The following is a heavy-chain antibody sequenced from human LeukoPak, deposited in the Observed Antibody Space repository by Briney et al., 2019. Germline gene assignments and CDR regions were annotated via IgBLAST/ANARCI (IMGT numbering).Heavy chain of an antibody. J-gene: IGHJ3*02. CDR3: ARSRTYYYDSSGPITPGAFDI. Sequence: ASVKVSCKASGYTFTSYYMHWVRQAPGQGLEWMGIINPSGGSTSYAQKFQGRVTMTRDTSTSTVYMEPSSLRSEDTAVYYCARSRTYYYDSSGPITPGAFDIWGQGTMVTVSS. CDR1: GYTFTSYY. V-gene: IGHV1-46*01. D-gene: IGHD3-22*01. CDR2: INPSGGST.